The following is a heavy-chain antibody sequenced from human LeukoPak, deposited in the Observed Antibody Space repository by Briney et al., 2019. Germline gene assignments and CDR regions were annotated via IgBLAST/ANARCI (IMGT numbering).Heavy chain of an antibody. J-gene: IGHJ4*02. CDR3: ARIVGISGNKFDL. V-gene: IGHV4-59*01. Sequence: PSETLSLTCTVSGGSISSYYWSWIRQPPGKGLEWIGYIYYSGSTNYNPSLKSRVTISVDTSKNQFSLKLSSVTAADTVVYYCARIVGISGNKFDLWGQGTLVTVSS. CDR2: IYYSGST. CDR1: GGSISSYY. D-gene: IGHD1-20*01.